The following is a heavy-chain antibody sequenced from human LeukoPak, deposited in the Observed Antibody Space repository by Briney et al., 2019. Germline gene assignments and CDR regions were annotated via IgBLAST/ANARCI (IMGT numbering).Heavy chain of an antibody. CDR1: GGSISSGDYY. J-gene: IGHJ4*02. CDR3: ARGSVGYFDY. V-gene: IGHV4-30-4*01. CDR2: IYYSGST. Sequence: SETLSLTCTVSGGSISSGDYYWSWIRQPPGEGLEWIGYIYYSGSTYYNPSLKSRVTISVDTSKNQFSLKLSSVTAADTAVYYCARGSVGYFDYWGQGTLVTVSS. D-gene: IGHD2-15*01.